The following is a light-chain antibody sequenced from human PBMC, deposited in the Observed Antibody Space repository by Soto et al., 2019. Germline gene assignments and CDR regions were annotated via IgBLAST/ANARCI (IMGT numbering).Light chain of an antibody. J-gene: IGLJ2*01. CDR1: RSNIGMNF. CDR3: ATWDTDLGTGEVV. CDR2: DNS. V-gene: IGLV1-51*01. Sequence: QSVLTQPPSLSAAPGQKVTISCSGARSNIGMNFVSWYQHLPGTAPKLLIYDNSQRPSGIPDRFSGSKSGTSATLGITGLQTGDEADYYCATWDTDLGTGEVVFGGGTKVTVL.